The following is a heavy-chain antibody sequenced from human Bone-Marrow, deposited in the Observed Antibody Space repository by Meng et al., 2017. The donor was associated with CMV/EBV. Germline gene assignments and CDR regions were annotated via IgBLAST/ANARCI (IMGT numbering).Heavy chain of an antibody. J-gene: IGHJ6*02. Sequence: SVKVSCKASGFSFTNAAVQWVRQARGEPLEWIGWIVVGSGYTSYAQKLQGIVTITRDMATSTAYMEVSSLRSDDTAVYYCASKAMDVWGQGTTVTVSS. V-gene: IGHV1-58*01. CDR3: ASKAMDV. CDR1: GFSFTNAA. CDR2: IVVGSGYT.